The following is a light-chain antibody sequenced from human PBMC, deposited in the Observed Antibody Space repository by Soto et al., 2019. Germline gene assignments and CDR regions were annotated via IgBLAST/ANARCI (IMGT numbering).Light chain of an antibody. CDR1: NSDAGLYDF. J-gene: IGLJ1*01. Sequence: QSALTQPASVSGTPGQSITISCTGSNSDAGLYDFVSWYQHHPGRAPKLIVSEVSHRPSGISNRFSGSKSGNTASLTISGLQSEDEADYYCISYTSDDVRYVFGTGTKV. CDR2: EVS. V-gene: IGLV2-14*01. CDR3: ISYTSDDVRYV.